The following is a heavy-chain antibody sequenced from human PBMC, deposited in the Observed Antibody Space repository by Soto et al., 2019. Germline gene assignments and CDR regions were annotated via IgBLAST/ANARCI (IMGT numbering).Heavy chain of an antibody. V-gene: IGHV1-2*02. Sequence: ASVKVSCKASGYTFTGYYMHWVRQAPGQGLEWMGWINPNSGGTNYAQKFQGRVTMTRDTSISTAYMELSGLRSDDTAVYYCARGEGGXAGYSSGWLPFYYGMDVWGQGTTVTVSS. D-gene: IGHD6-19*01. CDR3: ARGEGGXAGYSSGWLPFYYGMDV. CDR1: GYTFTGYY. CDR2: INPNSGGT. J-gene: IGHJ6*02.